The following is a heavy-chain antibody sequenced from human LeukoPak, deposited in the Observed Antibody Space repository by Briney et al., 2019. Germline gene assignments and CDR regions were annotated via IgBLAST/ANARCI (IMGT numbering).Heavy chain of an antibody. Sequence: ASVKVSCKASGYTFTSYGISWVRQAPGQGLVWMGIINPSGGSTSYAQKFQGRVTMTRDMSTSTVYMELSSLRSEDTAVYYCARASFSGSLGGFDIWGQGTMVTVSS. V-gene: IGHV1-46*01. D-gene: IGHD2-15*01. CDR1: GYTFTSYG. CDR2: INPSGGST. J-gene: IGHJ3*02. CDR3: ARASFSGSLGGFDI.